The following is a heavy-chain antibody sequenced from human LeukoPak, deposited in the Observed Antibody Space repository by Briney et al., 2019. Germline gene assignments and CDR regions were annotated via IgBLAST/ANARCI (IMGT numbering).Heavy chain of an antibody. CDR1: GGSIRIDY. J-gene: IGHJ4*02. CDR3: ARERAAMDS. D-gene: IGHD5-18*01. Sequence: PSETLSLTCIVSGGSIRIDYWSWIRQPPGKGLEWIGYIYYSGSTNYNPSLKSRVTISVDTSKNQFSLKLNSVTAADTAVYFCARERAAMDSWGQGTLVTVSS. CDR2: IYYSGST. V-gene: IGHV4-59*01.